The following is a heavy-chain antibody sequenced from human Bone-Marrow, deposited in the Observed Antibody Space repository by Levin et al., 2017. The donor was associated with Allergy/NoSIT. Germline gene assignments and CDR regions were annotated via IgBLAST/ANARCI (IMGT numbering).Heavy chain of an antibody. CDR1: GFTLGDYG. CDR3: AKDRYPGDSTSGMDV. D-gene: IGHD3-10*01. V-gene: IGHV3-30*18. CDR2: ISYDGSFQ. Sequence: GGSLRLSCAASGFTLGDYGINWVRLAPGKGLEWVAVISYDGSFQNYVDSVKGRFTVSRDSSKNRVYLQLNSLRVDDTAVYYCAKDRYPGDSTSGMDVWGQGTTVTVSS. J-gene: IGHJ6*02.